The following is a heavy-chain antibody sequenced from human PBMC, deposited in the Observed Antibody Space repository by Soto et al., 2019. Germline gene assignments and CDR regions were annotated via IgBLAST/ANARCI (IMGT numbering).Heavy chain of an antibody. J-gene: IGHJ4*02. D-gene: IGHD3-22*01. CDR3: ARVRQAGDSSGLSL. V-gene: IGHV1-69*12. CDR1: GGTFSSHA. CDR2: IIPIFATA. Sequence: QVQLVQSGAEVKKPGSSVKVSCKASGGTFSSHAIDWVRQAPGQGLEWMGGIIPIFATANYAQKFQGRITTTADGSTSTAYMELSSLRSEDTAVYYCARVRQAGDSSGLSLWGQGTLVTVSS.